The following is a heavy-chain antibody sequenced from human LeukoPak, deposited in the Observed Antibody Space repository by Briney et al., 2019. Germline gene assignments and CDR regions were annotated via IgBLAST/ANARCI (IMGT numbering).Heavy chain of an antibody. CDR1: GFPFINAW. Sequence: GGSLRLSCAASGFPFINAWMTWVRQAPGRGLEWVGRIKGKSDGGTTEYAAPVKGRFTILKDDSENTLYLQMSSLKTEDTAMYYCATDNFAVSGTRWLTWFDPWGQGTLVTVSS. CDR2: IKGKSDGGTT. J-gene: IGHJ5*02. V-gene: IGHV3-15*01. CDR3: ATDNFAVSGTRWLTWFDP. D-gene: IGHD6-19*01.